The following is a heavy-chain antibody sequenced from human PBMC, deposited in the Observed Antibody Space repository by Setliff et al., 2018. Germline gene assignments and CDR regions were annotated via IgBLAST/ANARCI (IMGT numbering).Heavy chain of an antibody. CDR2: TIPIFGST. CDR1: GFGFTTFG. Sequence: SVKVSCKTSGFGFTTFGFSWVRQAPGQGLEWMGGTIPIFGSTNYAQKFQDRVTIITDESTSTAYMELRSLRTEDTAVYYCAREGVDTRSSTDYRYYMDVWGKGTTVTVSS. D-gene: IGHD5-18*01. CDR3: AREGVDTRSSTDYRYYMDV. J-gene: IGHJ6*03. V-gene: IGHV1-69*05.